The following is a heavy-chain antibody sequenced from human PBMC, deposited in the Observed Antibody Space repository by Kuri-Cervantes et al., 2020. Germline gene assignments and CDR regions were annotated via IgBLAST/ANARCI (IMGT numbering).Heavy chain of an antibody. Sequence: SLKISCAASGFTFDDYAMHWVRQAPGKGLEWVAGIGWNSGSIGYADSVKGRFTISRDNAKNSLYLQMNSLRAEDTALYYCAKDRAAMVRGCDYWGQGTLVTVSS. CDR3: AKDRAAMVRGCDY. CDR2: IGWNSGSI. CDR1: GFTFDDYA. J-gene: IGHJ4*02. V-gene: IGHV3-9*01. D-gene: IGHD5-18*01.